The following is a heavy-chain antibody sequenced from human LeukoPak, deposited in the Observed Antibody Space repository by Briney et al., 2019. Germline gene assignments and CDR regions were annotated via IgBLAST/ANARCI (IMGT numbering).Heavy chain of an antibody. CDR1: GGSFSGYY. D-gene: IGHD6-19*01. J-gene: IGHJ4*02. CDR3: ARCSGWYKAPRYDC. CDR2: INHSGST. V-gene: IGHV4-34*01. Sequence: PSETLSLTCAVYGGSFSGYYWSWIRQPPGKGLEWIGEINHSGSTNYNPSLKSRVTISVDTSKNQFSLMLSSVTSADTAVYYCARCSGWYKAPRYDCWGQGTLVTVSS.